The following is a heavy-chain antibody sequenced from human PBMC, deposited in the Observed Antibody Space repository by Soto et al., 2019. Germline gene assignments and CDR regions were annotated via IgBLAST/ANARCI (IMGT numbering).Heavy chain of an antibody. V-gene: IGHV4-4*07. CDR2: IFASGRT. CDR1: GGSSSGYY. Sequence: QVQLQESGPGLVKPSETLSLTCTVSGGSSSGYYWSWIRQPAGKGLEWIGRIFASGRTDYGPSLKSRVTMSVDTSKNQFSLKLRSLIVADTAVYFCARDSAGTSSFDWFDPWGQGTLVTVSS. D-gene: IGHD1-7*01. J-gene: IGHJ5*02. CDR3: ARDSAGTSSFDWFDP.